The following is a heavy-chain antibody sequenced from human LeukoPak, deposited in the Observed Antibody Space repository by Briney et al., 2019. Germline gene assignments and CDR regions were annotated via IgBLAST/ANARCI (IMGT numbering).Heavy chain of an antibody. D-gene: IGHD3-3*01. CDR1: GYTFTSYG. V-gene: IGHV1-18*01. Sequence: ASVKVSCKASGYTFTSYGISWVRQAPGQGLEWMGWISAYNGNTNYAQKLQGRVTMTTDTSTSTAYMELRSPRSDDTAVYYCAGGYYDFWSGYYNGMDVWGQGTTVTVSS. J-gene: IGHJ6*02. CDR3: AGGYYDFWSGYYNGMDV. CDR2: ISAYNGNT.